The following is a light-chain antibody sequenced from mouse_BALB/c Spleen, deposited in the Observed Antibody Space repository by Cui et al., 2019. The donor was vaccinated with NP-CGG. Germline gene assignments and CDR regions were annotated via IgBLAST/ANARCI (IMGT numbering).Light chain of an antibody. J-gene: IGLJ1*01. CDR3: ALWYSNHWV. Sequence: QAVVTQESALTTSPGQVDTLTCRSSTGAVTTSNYSNWVQENPDHLFTGLIGGTNNRVPGVPARFSGSLIGDKAALTITGAQTEDEAIYFCALWYSNHWVFGGGTKLTVL. CDR1: TGAVTTSNY. V-gene: IGLV1*01. CDR2: GTN.